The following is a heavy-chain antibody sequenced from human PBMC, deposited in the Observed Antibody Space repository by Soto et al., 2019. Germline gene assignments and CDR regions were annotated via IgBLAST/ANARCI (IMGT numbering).Heavy chain of an antibody. V-gene: IGHV1-8*01. CDR1: GYSFTNND. J-gene: IGHJ5*02. D-gene: IGHD3-16*01. CDR2: MNPGSGDT. Sequence: ASVKVSCKASGYSFTNNDVSWVRQATGQGLEWMGWMNPGSGDTGYAQKFQGRVTMTRDISIATAYLELSSLRSDDTAIYYCARMETFGSLNWFDPWGQGNLVTVSS. CDR3: ARMETFGSLNWFDP.